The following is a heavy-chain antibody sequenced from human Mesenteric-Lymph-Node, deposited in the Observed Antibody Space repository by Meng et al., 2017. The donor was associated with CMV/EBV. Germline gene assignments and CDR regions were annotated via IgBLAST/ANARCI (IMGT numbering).Heavy chain of an antibody. CDR2: INSRTDGGTT. CDR3: ARDPHYDFWSGPTGGFDP. J-gene: IGHJ5*02. Sequence: FNNACMTWVRQAPGKGLEWVGRINSRTDGGTTDYAAPVKGRFTISRDDSKTPLYLQMNSLRAEDTAVYYCARDPHYDFWSGPTGGFDPWGQGTLVTVSS. CDR1: FNNAC. V-gene: IGHV3-15*01. D-gene: IGHD3-3*01.